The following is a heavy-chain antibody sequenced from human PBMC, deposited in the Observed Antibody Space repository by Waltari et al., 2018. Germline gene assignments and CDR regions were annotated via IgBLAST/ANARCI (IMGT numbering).Heavy chain of an antibody. Sequence: EVQLVESGGGLVQPGGSLRLSCAASGFPFSSYWMRWVRQAPGKGLEWVANIKRDGSEKYYVDSMRGRFTISRDNAKNSLYLQMNSLRAEDTAVYYCARGTYSNYGVDYWGQGTLVTVSS. V-gene: IGHV3-7*01. CDR1: GFPFSSYW. CDR2: IKRDGSEK. D-gene: IGHD4-4*01. CDR3: ARGTYSNYGVDY. J-gene: IGHJ4*02.